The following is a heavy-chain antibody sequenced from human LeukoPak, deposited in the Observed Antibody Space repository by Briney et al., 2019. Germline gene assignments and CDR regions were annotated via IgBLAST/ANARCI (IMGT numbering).Heavy chain of an antibody. J-gene: IGHJ4*02. CDR3: ASSFFTGYSSGWSDY. CDR1: GGTFSSYA. V-gene: IGHV1-69*04. Sequence: ASVKVSCKASGGTFSSYAISWVRQALGQGLEWMGRIIPILGIANYAQKFQGRVTITADKSTSTAYMELSSLRSEDTAVYYCASSFFTGYSSGWSDYWGQGTLVTVSS. CDR2: IIPILGIA. D-gene: IGHD6-19*01.